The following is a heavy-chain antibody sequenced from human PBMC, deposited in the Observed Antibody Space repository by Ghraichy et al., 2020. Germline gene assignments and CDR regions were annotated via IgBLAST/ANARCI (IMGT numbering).Heavy chain of an antibody. D-gene: IGHD3-16*01. J-gene: IGHJ2*01. CDR1: GGSFSGYY. CDR2: INHSGST. CDR3: ARGLGAYTRYWYFDL. V-gene: IGHV4-34*01. Sequence: SETLSLTCAVYGGSFSGYYWSWIRQPPGKGLEWIGEINHSGSTNYNPSLKSRVTISVDTSKNQFSLKLSSVTAADTAVYYCARGLGAYTRYWYFDLWGRGTLVTVSS.